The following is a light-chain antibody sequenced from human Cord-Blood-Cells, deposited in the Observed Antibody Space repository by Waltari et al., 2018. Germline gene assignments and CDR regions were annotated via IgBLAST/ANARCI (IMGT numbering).Light chain of an antibody. CDR3: QVWDSSSDRLYV. Sequence: SYVLTQPPSVSVAPGKTARITCGGNNIGSKSVHWYQQKPGQAPVLVIYYDSDRPSGIPEQFSGSNAVNTATLTISRVEAGDEADYYCQVWDSSSDRLYVFGTGTKVTVL. CDR1: NIGSKS. V-gene: IGLV3-21*04. CDR2: YDS. J-gene: IGLJ1*01.